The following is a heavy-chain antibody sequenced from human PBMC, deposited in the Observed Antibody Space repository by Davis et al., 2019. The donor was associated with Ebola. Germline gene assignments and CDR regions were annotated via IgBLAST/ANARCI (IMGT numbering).Heavy chain of an antibody. CDR2: INPNSGDT. Sequence: ASVKVSCKASGYTFTGYYMHWVRQAPGQGLEWMGWINPNSGDTNYAQKFQGRVTMTRDTSISTAYMDLKRPRSDDTAVYYCARRIRRSHKDAFDIWGQGTMVTVSS. CDR3: ARRIRRSHKDAFDI. D-gene: IGHD2-15*01. J-gene: IGHJ3*02. V-gene: IGHV1-2*02. CDR1: GYTFTGYY.